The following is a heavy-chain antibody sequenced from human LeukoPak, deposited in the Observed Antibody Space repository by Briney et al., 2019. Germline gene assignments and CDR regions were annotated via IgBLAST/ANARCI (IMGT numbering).Heavy chain of an antibody. CDR2: INSDGSST. J-gene: IGHJ4*02. D-gene: IGHD6-19*01. CDR3: ARDIGSGWYRWGFDD. CDR1: GFTFSSYW. Sequence: GGSLRLSCAASGFTFSSYWMHWVRQAPGKGLVWVSRINSDGSSTSYADSVKGRFTISRDNAKNTLYLQMNSLRAEDTAVYYCARDIGSGWYRWGFDDWGPVTLVTVSS. V-gene: IGHV3-74*01.